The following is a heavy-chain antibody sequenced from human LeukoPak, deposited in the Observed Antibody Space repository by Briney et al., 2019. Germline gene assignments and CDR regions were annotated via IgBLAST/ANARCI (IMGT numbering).Heavy chain of an antibody. CDR2: IIPIFGTA. CDR1: GGTFSSYA. Sequence: GASVKVSCKASGGTFSSYAISWVRQAPGQGLEWMGGIIPIFGTANYAQKLQGRVTMTTDTSASTAYMELRSLRSDDTAVYYCARAGRGFYMDVWGKGTTVTISS. CDR3: ARAGRGFYMDV. D-gene: IGHD1-26*01. V-gene: IGHV1-69*05. J-gene: IGHJ6*03.